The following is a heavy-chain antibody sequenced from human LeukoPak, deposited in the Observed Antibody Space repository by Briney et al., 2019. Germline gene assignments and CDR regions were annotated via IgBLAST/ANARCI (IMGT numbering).Heavy chain of an antibody. J-gene: IGHJ4*02. V-gene: IGHV4-59*11. Sequence: SETLSLTCTVSGGSISSHYWSWLRQPPGKGLEWIAYIYYSGSANCNPSLNSRVTISLDTSKNQFSLKLNSVTAADTAVYYCARGAGWYDYWGQGTLVTVSS. CDR1: GGSISSHY. CDR3: ARGAGWYDY. CDR2: IYYSGSA. D-gene: IGHD6-19*01.